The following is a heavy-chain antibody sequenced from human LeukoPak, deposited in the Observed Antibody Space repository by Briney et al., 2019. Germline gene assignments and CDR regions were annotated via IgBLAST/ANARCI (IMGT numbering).Heavy chain of an antibody. D-gene: IGHD4-11*01. Sequence: SETLSLTCAVYGGSFSGYYWSWIRQPPGKGLEWIGEINHSGSTNYNPSLKSRVTISVDTSKNQFSLKLSSVTAADTAVYYCARPLMTTSSWFDPWGQGTLVTVSS. CDR3: ARPLMTTSSWFDP. V-gene: IGHV4-34*01. J-gene: IGHJ5*02. CDR2: INHSGST. CDR1: GGSFSGYY.